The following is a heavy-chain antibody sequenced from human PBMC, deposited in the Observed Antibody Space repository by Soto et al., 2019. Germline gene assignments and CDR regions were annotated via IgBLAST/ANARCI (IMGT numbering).Heavy chain of an antibody. J-gene: IGHJ6*03. D-gene: IGHD1-7*01. V-gene: IGHV3-11*01. CDR3: SLLELRRYYYYYMDV. Sequence: QVQLVESGGGLVKPGGSLRLSCAASGFTFSDYYMRWIRQAPGKGLEWVSYISSSGSTIYYADSVKGRFTISRDNAKNSRYLQMNSLRAEDTAVYYCSLLELRRYYYYYMDVWGKGTTVTVSS. CDR1: GFTFSDYY. CDR2: ISSSGSTI.